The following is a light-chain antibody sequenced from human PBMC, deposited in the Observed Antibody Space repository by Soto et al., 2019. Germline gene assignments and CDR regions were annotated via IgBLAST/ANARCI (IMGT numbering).Light chain of an antibody. J-gene: IGLJ3*02. CDR3: SSYTSSSTQV. CDR2: DVI. V-gene: IGLV2-14*03. Sequence: QSVLTQPASVSGSPGQSITISCTGTTSDVGGYKFVSWYQQHPDKAPKLMIYDVINRPSGVSNRFSGSKSGNTASLTISGLRAEDEADYYCSSYTSSSTQVFGGGTQLTVL. CDR1: TSDVGGYKF.